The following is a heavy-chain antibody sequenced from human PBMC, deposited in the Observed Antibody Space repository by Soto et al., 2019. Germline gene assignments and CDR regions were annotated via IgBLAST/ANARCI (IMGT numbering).Heavy chain of an antibody. CDR3: ARTYYDSSDDIDY. V-gene: IGHV1-69*13. CDR1: GGTFSSYA. D-gene: IGHD3-22*01. Sequence: SVKVSCKASGGTFSSYAISWVRQAPGQGLEWMGGIIPIFGTANYAQKFQGRVTITADESTSTAYMELSSLRSEDTAVYYCARTYYDSSDDIDYWGQGTLVTVSS. CDR2: IIPIFGTA. J-gene: IGHJ4*02.